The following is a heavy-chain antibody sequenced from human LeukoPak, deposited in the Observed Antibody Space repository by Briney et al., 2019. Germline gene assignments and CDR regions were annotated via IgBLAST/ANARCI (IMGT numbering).Heavy chain of an antibody. V-gene: IGHV4-61*02. Sequence: SETLSLTCTVSGGSISSGSYYWSWIRQPAGKGLEWIGRIYTSGSTNYNPSLKSRVTISVDTSKNQFSLKLSSVTAADTAVYSCAREHSYYDSSGYYYGSGYFDYWGRGTLVTVSS. CDR1: GGSISSGSYY. D-gene: IGHD3-22*01. CDR2: IYTSGST. CDR3: AREHSYYDSSGYYYGSGYFDY. J-gene: IGHJ4*02.